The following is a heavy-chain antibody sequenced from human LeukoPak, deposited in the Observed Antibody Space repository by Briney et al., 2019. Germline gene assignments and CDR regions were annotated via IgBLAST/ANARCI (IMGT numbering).Heavy chain of an antibody. CDR2: INHSGST. CDR3: ARGVFLYSSSWYLRTWFDP. D-gene: IGHD6-13*01. V-gene: IGHV4-34*01. J-gene: IGHJ5*02. CDR1: GGSFSGYY. Sequence: SETLSLTCAVYGGSFSGYYWSWIRQPPGKGLEWIGEINHSGSTNYNPSLKSRVTISVDTSKNQFSLKLSSVTAADTAVYYCARGVFLYSSSWYLRTWFDPWGQGTLVTVSS.